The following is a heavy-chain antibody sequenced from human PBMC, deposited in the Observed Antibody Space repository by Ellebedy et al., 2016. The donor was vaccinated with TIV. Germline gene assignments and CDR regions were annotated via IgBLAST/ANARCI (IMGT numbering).Heavy chain of an antibody. CDR3: ARGPHIVVVIARGFDY. J-gene: IGHJ4*02. Sequence: GSLRLSXAVYGGSFSGYYWSWIRQPPGKGLEWIGEINHSGSTNYNPSLKSRVTISVDTSKNQFSLKLSSVTAADTAVYYCARGPHIVVVIARGFDYWGQGTLVTVSS. CDR2: INHSGST. D-gene: IGHD2-21*01. V-gene: IGHV4-34*01. CDR1: GGSFSGYY.